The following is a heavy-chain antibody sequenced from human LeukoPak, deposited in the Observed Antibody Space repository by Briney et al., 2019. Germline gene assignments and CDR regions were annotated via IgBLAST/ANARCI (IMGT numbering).Heavy chain of an antibody. CDR2: IYYSGST. V-gene: IGHV4-59*01. D-gene: IGHD4-23*01. CDR1: GGSISSYY. J-gene: IGHJ3*02. Sequence: PSETLSLTCTVSGGSISSYYWSWIRQPPGKGLEWIGYIYYSGSTNYNPSLKSRVTISVDTSKNQFSLKLSSVTAADTAVYYCARGGVVTRERDDAFDIWGQGTMVTVSS. CDR3: ARGGVVTRERDDAFDI.